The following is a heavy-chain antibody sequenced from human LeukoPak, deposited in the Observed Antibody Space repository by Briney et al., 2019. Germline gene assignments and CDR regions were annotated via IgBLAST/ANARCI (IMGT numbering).Heavy chain of an antibody. CDR2: FDPEDGET. D-gene: IGHD1-26*01. CDR3: ATGQGGSYHLGFDY. J-gene: IGHJ4*02. V-gene: IGHV1-24*01. Sequence: ASVKVSCKVSGYTLTELSMHWVRHAPGKGLEWMGGFDPEDGETIYAQKFQGRVTMTEDTSTDTAYMELSSLRSEDTAVYYCATGQGGSYHLGFDYWGQGTLVTVSS. CDR1: GYTLTELS.